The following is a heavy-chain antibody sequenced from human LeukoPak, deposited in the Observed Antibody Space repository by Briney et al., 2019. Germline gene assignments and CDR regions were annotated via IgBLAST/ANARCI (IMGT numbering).Heavy chain of an antibody. CDR2: INPNSGGT. CDR3: ARDVVQWLAYAFDI. D-gene: IGHD6-19*01. V-gene: IGHV1-2*02. Sequence: SVKVSCKASGYTRTGYYMHWVRQAPGQGLEWMGWINPNSGGTNYAQKFQGRVTITRDTSISTAYMELSRLRSDDTAVYYCARDVVQWLAYAFDIWGQGTMVTVSS. CDR1: GYTRTGYY. J-gene: IGHJ3*02.